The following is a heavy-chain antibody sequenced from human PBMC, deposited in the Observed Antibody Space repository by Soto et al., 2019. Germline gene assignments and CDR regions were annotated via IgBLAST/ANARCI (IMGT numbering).Heavy chain of an antibody. CDR1: GFTFNNYA. Sequence: GGSLRLSCAASGFTFNNYAMSWVRQAPGKGLEWVSGITTSGGSTYYADSVKGRFTISRDNSKNTVYLQMNSLRVEDTAVYYCARKDYYGSGIYYFDYWGQGTLVTVSS. J-gene: IGHJ4*02. CDR2: ITTSGGST. D-gene: IGHD3-10*01. V-gene: IGHV3-23*01. CDR3: ARKDYYGSGIYYFDY.